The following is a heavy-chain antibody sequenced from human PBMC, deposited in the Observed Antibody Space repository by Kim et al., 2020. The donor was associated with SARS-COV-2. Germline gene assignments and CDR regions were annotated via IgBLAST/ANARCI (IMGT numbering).Heavy chain of an antibody. J-gene: IGHJ4*02. V-gene: IGHV3-74*01. D-gene: IGHD1-1*01. CDR3: ARGNWHTFDS. Sequence: TIYADPVKGRFTISRDNAKNTLYLQMNSLRAEDTAVYYCARGNWHTFDSWGQGTLVTVSS. CDR2: T.